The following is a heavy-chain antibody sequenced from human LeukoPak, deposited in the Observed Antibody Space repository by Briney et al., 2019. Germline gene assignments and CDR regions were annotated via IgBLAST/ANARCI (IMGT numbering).Heavy chain of an antibody. Sequence: TLSLTCTVSGYSISSGYYWGWIRQPPGKALEWLALIYWDDDKRYSPSLKSRLTITKDTSKTQVVLTMTNLDPVDTATYYCAHFYRFGEFLAYWGQGTLVTVS. J-gene: IGHJ4*02. V-gene: IGHV2-5*02. CDR1: GYSISSGYYW. D-gene: IGHD3-10*01. CDR2: IYWDDDK. CDR3: AHFYRFGEFLAY.